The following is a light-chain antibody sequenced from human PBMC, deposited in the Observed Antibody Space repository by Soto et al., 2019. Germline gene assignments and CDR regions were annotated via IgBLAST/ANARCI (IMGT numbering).Light chain of an antibody. J-gene: IGKJ4*01. V-gene: IGKV3-15*01. CDR1: QSVSSN. CDR3: QQYNNWPPLT. CDR2: GAS. Sequence: EIVMTQSPATLSASPGERATLSCRASQSVSSNLAWYQQKPGQARRLLIYGASTRATGITARFSGSGSGTEFTLTISSLQSEDFAVYYCQQYNNWPPLTFGGGTKVEIK.